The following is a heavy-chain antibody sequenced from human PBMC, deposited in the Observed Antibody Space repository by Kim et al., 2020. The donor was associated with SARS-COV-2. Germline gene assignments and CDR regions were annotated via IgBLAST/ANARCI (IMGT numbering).Heavy chain of an antibody. CDR2: ISSSSSYT. D-gene: IGHD3-10*01. Sequence: GGSLRLSCAASGFTFSYYYMSWIRQAPGKGLEWVSYISSSSSYTNYADSVKGRFTISRDNTKNSLYLQMNSLRAEDTAVYYCARDHDSGFGEMDYYYGMDVWGHGTTVTVSS. CDR3: ARDHDSGFGEMDYYYGMDV. CDR1: GFTFSYYY. V-gene: IGHV3-11*06. J-gene: IGHJ6*02.